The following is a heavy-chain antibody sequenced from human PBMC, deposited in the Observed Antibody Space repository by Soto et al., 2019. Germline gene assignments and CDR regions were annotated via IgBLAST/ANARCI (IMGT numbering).Heavy chain of an antibody. D-gene: IGHD6-13*01. Sequence: QVQLQESGPGLVKPSETLSLTCTVSVSGGSVSTGVHYWSWIRQPPGKGLEWIGYIYYSGSTTYTPSLTRRVTISVDTSKIQFSLKLTSVTAADPPVYYCARGYYTSWYWFDRWGRGTLVTVSS. V-gene: IGHV4-61*08. J-gene: IGHJ2*01. CDR1: GGSVSTGVHY. CDR2: IYYSGST. CDR3: ARGYYTSWYWFDR.